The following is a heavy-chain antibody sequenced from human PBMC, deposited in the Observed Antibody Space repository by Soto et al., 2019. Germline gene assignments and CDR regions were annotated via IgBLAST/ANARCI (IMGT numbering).Heavy chain of an antibody. V-gene: IGHV1-69*13. J-gene: IGHJ6*02. CDR3: ATGTVNTFPPDYYYYGMDV. CDR1: GGTFSSYA. D-gene: IGHD4-17*01. Sequence: SLKVSCKASGGTFSSYAISWVRQAPGQGLEWMGGIIPIFGTANYAQKFQGRVTITADESTSTAYMELSSLRSEDTAVYYCATGTVNTFPPDYYYYGMDVWGQGTTVTVSS. CDR2: IIPIFGTA.